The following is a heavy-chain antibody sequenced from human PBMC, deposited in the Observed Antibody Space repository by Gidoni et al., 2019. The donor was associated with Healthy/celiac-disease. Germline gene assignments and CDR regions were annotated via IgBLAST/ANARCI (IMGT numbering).Heavy chain of an antibody. D-gene: IGHD4-4*01. CDR1: GFSLSTSGMC. CDR2: IDWDDDK. V-gene: IGHV2-70*01. CDR3: ARIPKTTRYYYYGMDV. J-gene: IGHJ6*02. Sequence: QVTLRESGPALVKPTQTLTLTCTFSGFSLSTSGMCVSWIRQPPGKALEWLALIDWDDDKYYSTSLKTRLTISKDTSKNQVVLTMTNMDPVDTATYYCARIPKTTRYYYYGMDVWGQGTTVTVSS.